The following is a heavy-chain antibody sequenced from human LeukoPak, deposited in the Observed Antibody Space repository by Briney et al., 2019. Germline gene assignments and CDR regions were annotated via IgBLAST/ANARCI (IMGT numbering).Heavy chain of an antibody. CDR2: ISASGGST. Sequence: GGSLRLSCAASGFAFKTYAMSWVRQAPGKGLEWVSDISASGGSTYYADSVKGRFTISRDNSKNTLYLQMNSLRAEDTAVYCCAKDRTTVVTKYNFDYWGQGTLVTVSS. V-gene: IGHV3-23*01. CDR1: GFAFKTYA. CDR3: AKDRTTVVTKYNFDY. D-gene: IGHD4-23*01. J-gene: IGHJ4*02.